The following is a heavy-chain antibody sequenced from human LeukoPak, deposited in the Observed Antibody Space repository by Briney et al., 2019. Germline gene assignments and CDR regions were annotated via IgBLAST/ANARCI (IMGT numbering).Heavy chain of an antibody. CDR3: ARVHVYYYYMDV. CDR1: GGSISSYY. V-gene: IGHV4-59*01. J-gene: IGHJ6*03. CDR2: IYYSGST. Sequence: PSETLSLTCTVSGGSISSYYWSWIRQPPGKGLEWIGYIYYSGSTNYNSSLKSRVTISVDTSKNQFSLKLSSVTAADTAVYYCARVHVYYYYMDVWGKGTTVTISS.